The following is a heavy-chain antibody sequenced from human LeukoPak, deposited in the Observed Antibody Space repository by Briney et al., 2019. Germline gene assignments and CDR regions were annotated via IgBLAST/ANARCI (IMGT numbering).Heavy chain of an antibody. D-gene: IGHD2-2*01. V-gene: IGHV1-8*03. CDR2: MNPHSGNT. CDR1: GYTFSNFD. CDR3: ARGVVPAAIGYYYYYYMDV. J-gene: IGHJ6*03. Sequence: ASVKVSCKASGYTFSNFDINWVRQATGQGLEWMGWMNPHSGNTGYAQKFQGRVTITRNTSISTAYMELSSLRSEDTAVYYCARGVVPAAIGYYYYYYMDVWGKGTTVTVSS.